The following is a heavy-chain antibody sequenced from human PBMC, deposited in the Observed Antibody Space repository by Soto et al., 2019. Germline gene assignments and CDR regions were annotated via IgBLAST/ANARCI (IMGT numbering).Heavy chain of an antibody. D-gene: IGHD5-12*01. CDR2: IWYDGSNK. J-gene: IGHJ4*02. V-gene: IGHV3-33*01. CDR3: AGDRRRDGYNPHFDY. CDR1: GFTFSSYG. Sequence: QVQLVESGGGVVQPGRSLRLSCAASGFTFSSYGMHWVRQAPGKGLEWVAVIWYDGSNKYYADSVKGQFTISRDNSKNTLYLQMNSLRAEDTAVYYCAGDRRRDGYNPHFDYWGQGTLVTVSS.